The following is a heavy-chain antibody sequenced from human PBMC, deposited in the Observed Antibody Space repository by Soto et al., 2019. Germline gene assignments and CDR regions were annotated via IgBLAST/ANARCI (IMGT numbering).Heavy chain of an antibody. V-gene: IGHV3-7*01. CDR2: IRQGGSDK. CDR1: GFTFSSYW. J-gene: IGHJ3*02. D-gene: IGHD1-20*01. CDR3: ARDITWGAFDI. Sequence: GGSLRLSCAASGFTFSSYWMTWVRQAPGKGLEWVANIRQGGSDKSYVDSVKGRFTISRDNAKNSLFLQMSSLRAEDTAVYYCARDITWGAFDIWGQGTMVTVSS.